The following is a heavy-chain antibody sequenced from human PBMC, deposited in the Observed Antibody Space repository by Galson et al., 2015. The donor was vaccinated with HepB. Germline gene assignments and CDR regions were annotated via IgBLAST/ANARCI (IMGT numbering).Heavy chain of an antibody. CDR1: GFTFSSYA. J-gene: IGHJ6*02. D-gene: IGHD2-15*01. CDR3: AKGLGYCSSGNCYSGDYYYYAMDV. CDR2: ISGSGGST. Sequence: SLRLSCAASGFTFSSYAMSWVRQAPGKGLEWVSAISGSGGSTYYADSVKGRFTISRDNSKNTLYLQMNSLRAEDTAVYYCAKGLGYCSSGNCYSGDYYYYAMDVWGQGTTVTVSS. V-gene: IGHV3-23*01.